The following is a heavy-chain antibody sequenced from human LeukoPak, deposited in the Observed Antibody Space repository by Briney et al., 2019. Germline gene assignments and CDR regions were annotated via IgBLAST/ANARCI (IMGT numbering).Heavy chain of an antibody. J-gene: IGHJ4*02. CDR3: ARSHTAMVMEY. CDR1: GYTFTSYY. CDR2: VNPSGGST. Sequence: ASVKVSCKASGYTFTSYYMHWVRQAPGQGLEWMGIVNPSGGSTSYAQKFQGRVTMTRDTSTSTVYMELSSLRSEDTAVYYCARSHTAMVMEYWGQGTLVTVSS. V-gene: IGHV1-46*01. D-gene: IGHD5-18*01.